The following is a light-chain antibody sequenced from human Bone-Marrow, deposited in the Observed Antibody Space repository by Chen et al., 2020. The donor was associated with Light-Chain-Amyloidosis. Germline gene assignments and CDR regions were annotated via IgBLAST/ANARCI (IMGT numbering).Light chain of an antibody. J-gene: IGLJ1*01. V-gene: IGLV2-14*01. CDR2: EVT. CDR1: SSDVGGDNH. Sequence: QSALTQPASVSGSPGQSITISCTGTSSDVGGDNHVSWYQQHPDKAPKLMIYEVTNRPSWVPDRFSGAKSDNTASLTISALQTAAEEDYYCSSYSITNTLLFGSGTRVPVL. CDR3: SSYSITNTLL.